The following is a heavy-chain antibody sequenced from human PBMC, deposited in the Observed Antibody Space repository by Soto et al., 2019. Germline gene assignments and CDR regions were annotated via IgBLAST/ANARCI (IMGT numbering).Heavy chain of an antibody. CDR3: ARHRFSSGTDYFDY. CDR2: INPNSGDT. CDR1: GYTFSDYH. Sequence: QVQLVQSGADVKKPGSSVKVSCKASGYTFSDYHIHWVRQAPGQGLEWVGSINPNSGDTDYAQRFQGKVAMTRDTSIGAVNMEVTRLRSDDTATYYCARHRFSSGTDYFDYWGQGTLVTVSS. V-gene: IGHV1-2*02. J-gene: IGHJ4*02. D-gene: IGHD3-22*01.